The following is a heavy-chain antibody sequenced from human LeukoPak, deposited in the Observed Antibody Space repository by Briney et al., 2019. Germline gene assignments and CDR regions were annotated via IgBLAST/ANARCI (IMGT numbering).Heavy chain of an antibody. CDR3: AKDWSCDY. Sequence: GGSLRLSCAASGFTFSNSAMTWVRQAPGKGLEWVSAISGSGDKIHYADSVKGRFTISRDNSKNTLYLQMDSLRVEDTAIYYCAKDWSCDYWGQGTLITVSS. J-gene: IGHJ4*02. V-gene: IGHV3-23*01. D-gene: IGHD1-26*01. CDR2: ISGSGDKI. CDR1: GFTFSNSA.